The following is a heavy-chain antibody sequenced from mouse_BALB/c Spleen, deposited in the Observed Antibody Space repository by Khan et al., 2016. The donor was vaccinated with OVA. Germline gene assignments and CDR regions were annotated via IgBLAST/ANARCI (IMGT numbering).Heavy chain of an antibody. D-gene: IGHD2-13*01. V-gene: IGHV2-2*02. CDR2: IWSGGST. J-gene: IGHJ3*01. Sequence: QVQLQQSGPGLVQPSQSLSITCTVSGFSLSNYGVHWVRQSPGKGLAWLGVIWSGGSTDFNAAFISRLSINKDNPKSQVFFKMNSLQTNDSAIYYCARGGLPFAYWGQGTLVTVSA. CDR1: GFSLSNYG. CDR3: ARGGLPFAY.